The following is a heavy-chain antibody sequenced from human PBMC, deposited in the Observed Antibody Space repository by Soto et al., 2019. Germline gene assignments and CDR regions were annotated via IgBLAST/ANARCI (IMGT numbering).Heavy chain of an antibody. CDR3: ANVLGQYYDFWSGYYPNHYYYYYGMDV. Sequence: GGSLRLSCAASGFTLSSYAMSWVRQAPGKGLEWVSAISGSGGSTYYADSVKGRFTISRDNSKNTLYLQMNSLRAEDTAVYYCANVLGQYYDFWSGYYPNHYYYYYGMDVWGQGTTVTVSS. V-gene: IGHV3-23*01. J-gene: IGHJ6*02. CDR1: GFTLSSYA. D-gene: IGHD3-3*01. CDR2: ISGSGGST.